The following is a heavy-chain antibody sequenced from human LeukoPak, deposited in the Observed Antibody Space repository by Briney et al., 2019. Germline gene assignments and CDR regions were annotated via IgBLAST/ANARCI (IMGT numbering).Heavy chain of an antibody. J-gene: IGHJ4*02. Sequence: PSETLSLTCTVSGGSISSSSYYWGWIRQPPGKGLEWIGSIYYSGSTYYNPSLKSRVTISVDTSKNQFSLQLSSVTAADTAVYYCAGSIAVAGHFDYWGQGTLVTVSS. D-gene: IGHD6-19*01. V-gene: IGHV4-39*01. CDR1: GGSISSSSYY. CDR2: IYYSGST. CDR3: AGSIAVAGHFDY.